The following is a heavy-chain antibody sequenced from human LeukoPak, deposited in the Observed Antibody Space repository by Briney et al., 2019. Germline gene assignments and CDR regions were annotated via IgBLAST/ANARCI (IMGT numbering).Heavy chain of an antibody. CDR1: GFTLTNYA. V-gene: IGHV3-30*04. D-gene: IGHD5-18*01. CDR2: FLSDGRSQ. CDR3: ARDIGGYNYGLFDY. J-gene: IGHJ4*02. Sequence: GGSLRLSCAASGFTLTNYAIHWVRQAPGKGLERVAVFLSDGRSQYYAKSVKGRFTISRDNSKNTLYLQMNSLRAEDTAVYYCARDIGGYNYGLFDYWGQGTLVTVSS.